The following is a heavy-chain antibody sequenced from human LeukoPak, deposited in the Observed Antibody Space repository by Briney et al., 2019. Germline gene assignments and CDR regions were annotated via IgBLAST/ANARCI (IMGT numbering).Heavy chain of an antibody. V-gene: IGHV3-7*01. D-gene: IGHD5-18*01. CDR1: GFTFSSYW. CDR3: ARDGGYSYGYDY. CDR2: IKQDGSEK. Sequence: GGSLRLSCVASGFTFSSYWMSWVRQASGMGLEWVANIKQDGSEKYYVDSVKGRFTISRDNAKNSLYLQMNSLRAEDTAVYYCARDGGYSYGYDYWGQGTLVTVSS. J-gene: IGHJ4*02.